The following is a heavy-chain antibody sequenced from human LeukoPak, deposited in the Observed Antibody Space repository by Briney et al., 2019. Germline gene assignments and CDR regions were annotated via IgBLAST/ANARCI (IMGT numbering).Heavy chain of an antibody. D-gene: IGHD3-22*01. CDR1: GYSFTGNY. CDR2: IDPNTGGT. V-gene: IGHV1-2*02. J-gene: IGHJ4*02. CDR3: ARDFGEIIITHFDY. Sequence: ASVKVSCKASGYSFTGNYMHWVRQAPGQGFEWMGWIDPNTGGTNYAQKFKGRVLMTRDTSISTAYLELRSLRSDDTAVYYCARDFGEIIITHFDYWGQGTLVTVSS.